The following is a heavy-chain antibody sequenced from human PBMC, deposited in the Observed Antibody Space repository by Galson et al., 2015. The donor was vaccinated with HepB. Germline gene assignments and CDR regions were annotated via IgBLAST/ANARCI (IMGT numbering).Heavy chain of an antibody. J-gene: IGHJ4*02. D-gene: IGHD6-19*01. CDR3: ASAPISAVAKFDQ. CDR2: VFNNGKT. Sequence: ETLSLTCTVSGGSVSSYNDYWAWIRQPPGKRLEWIGSVFNNGKTYYNPSLKSRVTMSVDTSKNQFSLNLSSVTAADTAVYYRASAPISAVAKFDQWGQGTQVAVSS. CDR1: GGSVSSYNDY. V-gene: IGHV4-39*01.